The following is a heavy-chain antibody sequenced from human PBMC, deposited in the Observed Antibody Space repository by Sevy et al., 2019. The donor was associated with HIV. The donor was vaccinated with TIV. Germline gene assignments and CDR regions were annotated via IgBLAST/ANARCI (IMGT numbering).Heavy chain of an antibody. J-gene: IGHJ6*03. V-gene: IGHV3-48*02. Sequence: GGSLRLSCAASGFTFGIYSMNWVRQAPGKGLEWVSYISSSSSTINYADSVKGRFTISRDNAKNSLYLQMNSLRDEDTAVYYCERDPSYSYGPWHYYYYYYMDVWGKGTTVTVSS. CDR3: ERDPSYSYGPWHYYYYYYMDV. D-gene: IGHD5-18*01. CDR1: GFTFGIYS. CDR2: ISSSSSTI.